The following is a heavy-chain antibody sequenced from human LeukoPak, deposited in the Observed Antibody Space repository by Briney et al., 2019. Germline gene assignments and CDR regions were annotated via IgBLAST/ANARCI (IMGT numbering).Heavy chain of an antibody. CDR1: GGSFSGYY. CDR2: INHSGNT. Sequence: PSETLSLTCAVYGGSFSGYYWSWIRQPPGKGLEWIGEINHSGNTNYNPSLKSRVTISVDTSKNQFSLKLSSVTAADTAVYYCAREGADYNFDYWGQGTLVTVSS. J-gene: IGHJ4*02. V-gene: IGHV4-34*01. D-gene: IGHD2-2*02. CDR3: AREGADYNFDY.